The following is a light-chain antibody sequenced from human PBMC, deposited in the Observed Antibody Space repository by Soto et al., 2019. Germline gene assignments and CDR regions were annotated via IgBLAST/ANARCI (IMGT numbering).Light chain of an antibody. CDR2: DAS. CDR1: QSVNKW. V-gene: IGKV1-5*01. Sequence: MQVTESPSPMSASVGARVTITCRASQSVNKWLAWFQQKPGKVPKLLIFDASTLQTGVPSRFGGGGSGTEFTLTISGLQPDDFATYYCQQYTSYSPWPFG. CDR3: QQYTSYSPWP. J-gene: IGKJ2*01.